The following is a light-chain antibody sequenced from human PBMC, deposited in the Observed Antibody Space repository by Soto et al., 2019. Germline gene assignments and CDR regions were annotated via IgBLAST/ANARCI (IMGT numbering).Light chain of an antibody. J-gene: IGKJ4*01. V-gene: IGKV1-5*03. CDR1: QSISSW. CDR3: QQYNSVSLLT. Sequence: DIQITQSPSTLSASVGDRVTITCRVSQSISSWLAWYQQKPGKVPKLLIYKASTLESGGPSSFSGSGSGTEFTLTISSLQPDDFATYYCQQYNSVSLLTFGGGTKVDI. CDR2: KAS.